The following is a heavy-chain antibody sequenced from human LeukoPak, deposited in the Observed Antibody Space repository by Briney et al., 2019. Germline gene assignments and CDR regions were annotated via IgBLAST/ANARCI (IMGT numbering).Heavy chain of an antibody. Sequence: PSETLSLTCAVYGGSFSGYYWSWIRQPPGKGLEWIGEINHSGSTNYNPSLKSRVTISVDTSKNQFSLKLSSVTAADTAVYYCARASPHYYHRPSFDYWGQGTLVTVSS. D-gene: IGHD3-22*01. CDR3: ARASPHYYHRPSFDY. V-gene: IGHV4-34*01. CDR1: GGSFSGYY. CDR2: INHSGST. J-gene: IGHJ4*02.